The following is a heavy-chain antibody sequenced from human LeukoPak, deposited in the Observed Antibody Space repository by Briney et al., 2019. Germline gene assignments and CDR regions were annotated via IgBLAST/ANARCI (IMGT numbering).Heavy chain of an antibody. CDR2: ISSSSSYI. V-gene: IGHV3-21*01. J-gene: IGHJ3*02. D-gene: IGHD2-2*01. CDR3: ARQGYCSSASCLDAFDI. Sequence: PGGSLRLSCAASGLTFTSYSMNWVRHAPGQGLEWVSSISSSSSYIYYADSVKGRFTISRDNAKNSLYLQMNSLRAEDTAVYYCARQGYCSSASCLDAFDIWGQGTMVTVSS. CDR1: GLTFTSYS.